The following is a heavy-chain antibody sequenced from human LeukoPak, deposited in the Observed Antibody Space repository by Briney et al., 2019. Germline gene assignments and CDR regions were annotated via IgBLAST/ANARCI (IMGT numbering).Heavy chain of an antibody. CDR2: ISGSGSST. CDR1: GFTFSSYA. CDR3: AKGDGGSSGEPYYFDY. J-gene: IGHJ4*02. Sequence: GGSLRLSCAASGFTFSSYAMSWVRQAPGKGLEWVSAISGSGSSTYYADSVKGRFTISRDNSKNTLYLQMNSLRAEDTAVYYCAKGDGGSSGEPYYFDYWGQGTLATVSS. V-gene: IGHV3-23*01. D-gene: IGHD1-26*01.